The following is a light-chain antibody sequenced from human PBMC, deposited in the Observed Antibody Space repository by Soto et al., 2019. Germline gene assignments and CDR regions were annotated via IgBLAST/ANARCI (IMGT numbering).Light chain of an antibody. CDR2: DAS. CDR1: QGISIY. Sequence: DIQMTQSPSSLSASVGDRVTITCRASQGISIYLNWFQQKPGKAPKLLVNDASNLQTGVPSRFSGSGSGTDFTLVISRLQPEDIATYYCQQHDDLPTFGQGTRLEI. V-gene: IGKV1-33*01. CDR3: QQHDDLPT. J-gene: IGKJ5*01.